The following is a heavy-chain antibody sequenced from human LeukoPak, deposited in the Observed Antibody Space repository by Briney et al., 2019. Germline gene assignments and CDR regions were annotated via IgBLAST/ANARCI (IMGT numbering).Heavy chain of an antibody. J-gene: IGHJ5*02. Sequence: GASVKVSCKASGYTLTELSMHWVRQAPGKGLEWMGGFDPEDGETIYAQKLQGRVTMTTDTSTSTAYMELSSLRSEDMAVYYCARDFGSGWSRPGWFDPWGQGTLVTVSS. D-gene: IGHD6-19*01. CDR2: FDPEDGET. V-gene: IGHV1-24*01. CDR1: GYTLTELS. CDR3: ARDFGSGWSRPGWFDP.